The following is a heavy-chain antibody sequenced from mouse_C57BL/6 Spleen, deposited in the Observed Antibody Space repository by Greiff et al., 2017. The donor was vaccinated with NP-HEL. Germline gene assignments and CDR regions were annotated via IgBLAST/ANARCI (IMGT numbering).Heavy chain of an antibody. D-gene: IGHD3-1*01. Sequence: VQLQQPGAELVMPGASVKLSCKASGYTFTSYWMHWVKQRPGQGLEWIGEIDPSDSYTNYNQKFKGKSTLTVDKSSSTAYMQLSSLTSEDSAVYYCARSGGRDYWGQGTTLTVSS. CDR3: ARSGGRDY. V-gene: IGHV1-69*01. CDR1: GYTFTSYW. J-gene: IGHJ2*01. CDR2: IDPSDSYT.